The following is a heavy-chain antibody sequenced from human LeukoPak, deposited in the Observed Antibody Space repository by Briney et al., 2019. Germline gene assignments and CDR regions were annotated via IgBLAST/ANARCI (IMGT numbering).Heavy chain of an antibody. CDR2: IYYSGST. D-gene: IGHD6-19*01. Sequence: SSETLSLTCTVSGGSISTYYWSWIRQPPGKGLEWIGYIYYSGSTNYNPSLKGRVTISVDTSKNQFSLKLSSVTAADTAVYYCARDRGQWLNWFDPWGQGTLVTVSS. CDR1: GGSISTYY. CDR3: ARDRGQWLNWFDP. J-gene: IGHJ5*02. V-gene: IGHV4-59*01.